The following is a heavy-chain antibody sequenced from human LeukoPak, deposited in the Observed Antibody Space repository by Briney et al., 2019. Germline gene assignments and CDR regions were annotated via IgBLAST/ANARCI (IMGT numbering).Heavy chain of an antibody. V-gene: IGHV1-24*01. J-gene: IGHJ5*02. CDR3: ATTGDFLYNWFDP. D-gene: IGHD7-27*01. CDR2: FDPEDGET. Sequence: ASVKVSCKVSGYTLTELSMHWVRQAPGKGLEWMGGFDPEDGETIYAQKFQGRVTMTEDTSADTAYMELSSLRSEDTAVYYCATTGDFLYNWFDPWGQGTLVTVSS. CDR1: GYTLTELS.